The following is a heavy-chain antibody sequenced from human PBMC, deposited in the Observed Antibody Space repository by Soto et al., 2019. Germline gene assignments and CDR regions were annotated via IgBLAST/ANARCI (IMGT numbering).Heavy chain of an antibody. J-gene: IGHJ4*02. Sequence: GGSLRLSCAASGFTFSNAWMNWVRQATGKGLEWVGRIKSKTDGGTTDYAAPVKGRFTISRDDSKNTLYLQMNSLKTEDTAVYYCTTDDLVVVTAPELDYWGQGTLVTVSS. CDR2: IKSKTDGGTT. D-gene: IGHD2-21*02. V-gene: IGHV3-15*07. CDR1: GFTFSNAW. CDR3: TTDDLVVVTAPELDY.